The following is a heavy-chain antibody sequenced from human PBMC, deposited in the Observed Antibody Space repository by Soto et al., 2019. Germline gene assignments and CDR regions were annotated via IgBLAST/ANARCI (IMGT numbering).Heavy chain of an antibody. CDR3: ARDEVLEYSSSSLYYYYGMDV. V-gene: IGHV4-31*03. J-gene: IGHJ6*02. Sequence: LSETLSLTCTVSGGSISSAGYYWSWIRQHPWKGLEWIGYIYYSGSTYYNPSLKSRVTISVDTSKNQFSLKMSSVTAADTAVYYCARDEVLEYSSSSLYYYYGMDVWGQGTTVTVSS. D-gene: IGHD6-6*01. CDR2: IYYSGST. CDR1: GGSISSAGYY.